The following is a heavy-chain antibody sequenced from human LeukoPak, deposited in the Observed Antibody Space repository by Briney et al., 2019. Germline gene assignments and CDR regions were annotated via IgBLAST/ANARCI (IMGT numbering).Heavy chain of an antibody. CDR2: IYYTGNT. CDR3: ARHPGASFDS. D-gene: IGHD7-27*01. V-gene: IGHV4-59*08. J-gene: IGHJ4*02. CDR1: GDSIRGDY. Sequence: SETLSLRCTVSGDSIRGDYWSWIRQPPGKRLEWIGYIYYTGNTTYNPSLKSRVTMSIDRSRKLFSLRLTSVTAADTAVYFCARHPGASFDSWGQGNLVTVSS.